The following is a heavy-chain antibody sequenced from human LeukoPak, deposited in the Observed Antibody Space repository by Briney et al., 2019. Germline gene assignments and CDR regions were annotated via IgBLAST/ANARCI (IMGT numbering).Heavy chain of an antibody. D-gene: IGHD3-16*01. Sequence: GGSLTLSCGASGFTFYDFDLTWVRQGQVKGLEWVSTIADAGTYYADSVKDRFIISRDNSKNMLYLQLNSLRADDTAMYYCARNLGPFDVRGHGTMVTVSS. J-gene: IGHJ3*01. CDR3: ARNLGPFDV. V-gene: IGHV3-23*01. CDR1: GFTFYDFD. CDR2: IADAGT.